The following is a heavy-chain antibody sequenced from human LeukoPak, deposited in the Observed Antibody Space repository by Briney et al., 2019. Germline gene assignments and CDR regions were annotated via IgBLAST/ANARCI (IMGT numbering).Heavy chain of an antibody. D-gene: IGHD1-1*01. V-gene: IGHV4-34*01. Sequence: SETLSLTCAVYGGSFSGYYWSWIRQPPGKGLEWIGEINHSGSTNYNPSLESRVTISVDTSKNQFSLKLSSVTAADTAVYYCARDDGDYWGQGTLVTVSS. CDR2: INHSGST. J-gene: IGHJ4*02. CDR3: ARDDGDY. CDR1: GGSFSGYY.